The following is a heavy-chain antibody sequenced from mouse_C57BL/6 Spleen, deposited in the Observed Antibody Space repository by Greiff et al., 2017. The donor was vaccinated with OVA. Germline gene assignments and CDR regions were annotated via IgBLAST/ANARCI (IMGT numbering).Heavy chain of an antibody. CDR3: ARRGSYYYGSSYDAMDY. Sequence: QVQLQQSGAELMKPGASVKLSCKATGYTFTGYWIEWVKQRPGHGLEWIGEILPGSGSTNYNEKFKGKATFTADTSSNTAYMQLSSLTTEDSAIYYCARRGSYYYGSSYDAMDYWGQGTSVTVSS. V-gene: IGHV1-9*01. CDR1: GYTFTGYW. D-gene: IGHD1-1*01. J-gene: IGHJ4*01. CDR2: ILPGSGST.